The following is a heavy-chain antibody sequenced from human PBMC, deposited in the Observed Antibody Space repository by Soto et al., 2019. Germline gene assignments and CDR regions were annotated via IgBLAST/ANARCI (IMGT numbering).Heavy chain of an antibody. CDR1: GYTFTSYA. Sequence: QVPLVQSGAEVKKPGASVKVSCKASGYTFTSYAMHWVRQAPGQRLEWMGWINAGNGNTKYSQKFQGRVTITRDTSASTAYMELSSLRSEDTAVYYCARAPLLVVVVAAEFDYWGQGTLVTVSS. CDR3: ARAPLLVVVVAAEFDY. CDR2: INAGNGNT. J-gene: IGHJ4*02. D-gene: IGHD2-15*01. V-gene: IGHV1-3*01.